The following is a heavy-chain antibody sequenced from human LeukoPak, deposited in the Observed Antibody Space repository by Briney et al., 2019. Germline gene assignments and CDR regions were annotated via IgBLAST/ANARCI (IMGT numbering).Heavy chain of an antibody. Sequence: GGSLRLSCAASGFTFSSYAMSWVRQAPGKGLEWVSAISGSGGSTYYADSVKGRFTIPRDNSKNTLYLQMNSLRAEDTAVYYCAKGFRSGSYRLWGQGTLVTVSS. V-gene: IGHV3-23*01. D-gene: IGHD3-10*01. J-gene: IGHJ4*02. CDR1: GFTFSSYA. CDR3: AKGFRSGSYRL. CDR2: ISGSGGST.